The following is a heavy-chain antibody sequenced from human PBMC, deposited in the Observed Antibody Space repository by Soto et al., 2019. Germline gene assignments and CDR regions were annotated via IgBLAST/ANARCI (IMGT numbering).Heavy chain of an antibody. J-gene: IGHJ4*02. CDR2: IKQDGSEK. D-gene: IGHD3-3*01. CDR3: ARFRECLLSRAYFDY. Sequence: EVQLVESGGGLVQPGGSLRLYCAASGFTFSSYWMSWVRQAPGKGLEWVANIKQDGSEKYYVDSVKGRFTISRDKAKNSLYLQMNSLRAEDTAVYYCARFRECLLSRAYFDYGGQGTLVTVSS. V-gene: IGHV3-7*01. CDR1: GFTFSSYW.